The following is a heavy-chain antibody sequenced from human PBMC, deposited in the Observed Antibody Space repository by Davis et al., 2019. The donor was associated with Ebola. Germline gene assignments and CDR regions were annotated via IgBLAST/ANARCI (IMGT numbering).Heavy chain of an antibody. CDR3: ASLRRTITGMDDAFDI. V-gene: IGHV5-51*01. CDR2: LYPGDSDT. Sequence: KVSCKGSGYSFTNYWIGWVRQMPGKGLEWMGILYPGDSDTRYSPSFQGQVTISGDKSINTAYLQWSSLKASDTAMYYCASLRRTITGMDDAFDIWGQGTLVTVSS. D-gene: IGHD2-8*02. CDR1: GYSFTNYW. J-gene: IGHJ3*02.